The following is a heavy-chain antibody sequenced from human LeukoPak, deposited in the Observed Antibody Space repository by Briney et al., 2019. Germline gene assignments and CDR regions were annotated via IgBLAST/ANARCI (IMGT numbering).Heavy chain of an antibody. CDR3: ARSASGNPVD. V-gene: IGHV4-39*01. Sequence: SETLSLTCTVSGGSISSSSYYWGWIRQPPGKGLEWIGSIYYSGSTYYNSSLKSRVTISVDTSKNQFSLKLSSVTAADTAVYYCARSASGNPVDWGPGTLVTVSS. CDR2: IYYSGST. D-gene: IGHD1-26*01. CDR1: GGSISSSSYY. J-gene: IGHJ4*02.